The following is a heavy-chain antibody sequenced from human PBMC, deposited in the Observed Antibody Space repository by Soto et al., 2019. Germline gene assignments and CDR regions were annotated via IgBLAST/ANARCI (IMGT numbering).Heavy chain of an antibody. D-gene: IGHD6-6*01. V-gene: IGHV3-64*01. J-gene: IGHJ6*03. CDR2: ISSNGVGT. CDR1: GFTLSGYA. Sequence: EVQLAESGGGLAQPGGSLRLSCAASGFTLSGYAMDWVRQAPGKGLEYVSGISSNGVGTYYASSVQGRFTISRDNSKNTVYLQMGSLRPEDMAVYYCARRARPDFYYMAVWGKGTTVTVSS. CDR3: ARRARPDFYYMAV.